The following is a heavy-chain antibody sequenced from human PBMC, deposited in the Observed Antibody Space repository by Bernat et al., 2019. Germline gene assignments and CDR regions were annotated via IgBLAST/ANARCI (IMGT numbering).Heavy chain of an antibody. Sequence: VQLLESGGGLVQPGGSLRLSCAASGFTFSSFAMHWVRQAPGKGLEWVALISYDGSNKHYADSVKGRFTISRDNSKNTLYLQMNSLRAEDTAVYYCARDRYYDFWSGYSGAFDYWGQGTLVTVSS. CDR1: GFTFSSFA. D-gene: IGHD3-3*01. V-gene: IGHV3-30-3*01. CDR3: ARDRYYDFWSGYSGAFDY. CDR2: ISYDGSNK. J-gene: IGHJ4*02.